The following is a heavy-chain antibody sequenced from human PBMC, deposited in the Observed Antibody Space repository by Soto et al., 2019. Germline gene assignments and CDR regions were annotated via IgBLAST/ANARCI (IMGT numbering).Heavy chain of an antibody. CDR1: GSTFSNDW. CDR2: INSDGSST. Sequence: EVQLVESGGGLLQPGGSLRLSCAVSGSTFSNDWMHWVRQAPGKGLVWVSHINSDGSSTNYADFVKGRFTIARDNAKNTVYLQMNSLSAEDTAVYYCARDRSYSLDVWGQGTTVTVSS. V-gene: IGHV3-74*01. CDR3: ARDRSYSLDV. J-gene: IGHJ6*02.